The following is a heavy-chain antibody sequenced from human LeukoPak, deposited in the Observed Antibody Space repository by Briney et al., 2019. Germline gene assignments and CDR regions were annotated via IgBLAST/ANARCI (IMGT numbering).Heavy chain of an antibody. Sequence: PGGSLRLSCAASGFTFSSYAMSWVRQAPGKGLEWVSAISGSGGSTYYADSVKGRFTISRDNSKNTLYLQMNSLRAEDTAVYYRAKDIVVVVAAPPSYFQHWGQGTLVTVSS. D-gene: IGHD2-15*01. J-gene: IGHJ1*01. CDR2: ISGSGGST. V-gene: IGHV3-23*01. CDR1: GFTFSSYA. CDR3: AKDIVVVVAAPPSYFQH.